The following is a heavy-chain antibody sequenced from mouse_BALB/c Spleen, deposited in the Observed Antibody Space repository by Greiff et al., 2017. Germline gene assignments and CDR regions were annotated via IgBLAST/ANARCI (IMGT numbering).Heavy chain of an antibody. V-gene: IGHV5-17*02. CDR1: GFTFSSFG. Sequence: EVHLVESGGGLVQPGGSRKLSCAASGFTFSSFGMHWVRQAPEKGLEWVAYISSGSSTIYYADTVKGRFTISRDNPKNTLFLQMTSLRSEDTAMYYCARGQSPMDYWGQGTSVTVSS. CDR2: ISSGSSTI. D-gene: IGHD6-1*01. J-gene: IGHJ4*01. CDR3: ARGQSPMDY.